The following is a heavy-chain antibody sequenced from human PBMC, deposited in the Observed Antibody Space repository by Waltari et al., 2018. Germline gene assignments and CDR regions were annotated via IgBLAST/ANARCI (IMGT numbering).Heavy chain of an antibody. D-gene: IGHD6-19*01. CDR1: GFSLSTSGMC. Sequence: QVTLRESGPALVKPTQTLTLPCTFSGFSLSTSGMCVSWLRQPPGKALEWLALIDWDDDKYYSTSLKTRLTISKDTSKNQVVLTMTNMDPVDTATYYCARIKSSGWYLGWFDPWGQGTLVTVSS. CDR3: ARIKSSGWYLGWFDP. J-gene: IGHJ5*02. V-gene: IGHV2-70*01. CDR2: IDWDDDK.